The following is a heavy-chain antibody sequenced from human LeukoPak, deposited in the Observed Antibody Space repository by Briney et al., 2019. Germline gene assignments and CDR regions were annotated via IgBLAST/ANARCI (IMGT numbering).Heavy chain of an antibody. CDR2: ISAYNGNT. J-gene: IGHJ4*02. V-gene: IGHV1-18*01. D-gene: IGHD3-9*01. CDR3: ARAYYDILTGYYEDFDY. CDR1: GYTFTSYG. Sequence: AASAKVSCMASGYTFTSYGISWVRQAPGQGLEWMGWISAYNGNTNYAQKLQGRATMTTDTSTSTAYMEMRSLRSDDTAVYYCARAYYDILTGYYEDFDYWGQGTLVTVSS.